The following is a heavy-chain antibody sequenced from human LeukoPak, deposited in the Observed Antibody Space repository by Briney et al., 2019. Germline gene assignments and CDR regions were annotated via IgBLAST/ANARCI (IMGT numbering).Heavy chain of an antibody. CDR3: ARDNGDYGFY. V-gene: IGHV3-66*01. J-gene: IGHJ4*02. CDR1: GFTVSSNY. Sequence: WGSLRLSCAASGFTVSSNYMSWVRQPPGNGLEWVSVIYSGGSTYYADSVKGRFTISRDNSKNTLYLQMNSLRAEDTAVYYCARDNGDYGFYWGQGTLVTVSS. D-gene: IGHD4-17*01. CDR2: IYSGGST.